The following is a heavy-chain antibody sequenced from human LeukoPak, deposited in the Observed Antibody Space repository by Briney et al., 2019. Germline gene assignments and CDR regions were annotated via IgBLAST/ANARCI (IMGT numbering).Heavy chain of an antibody. V-gene: IGHV3-74*01. CDR1: GFTFSNYW. CDR3: ARHRYGSGILADY. Sequence: PGGSLRLSCAASGFTFSNYWMHWVRHGPGKGLDWVSHINTDGSITNYADSVKGRFTISRDNAKNSLYLQMNSLRAEDTAVYYCARHRYGSGILADYWGQGTLVTVSS. J-gene: IGHJ4*02. CDR2: INTDGSIT. D-gene: IGHD3-10*01.